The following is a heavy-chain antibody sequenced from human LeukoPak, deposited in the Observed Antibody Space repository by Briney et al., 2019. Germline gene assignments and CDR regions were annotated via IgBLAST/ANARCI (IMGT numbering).Heavy chain of an antibody. Sequence: GGSLRLSCAASGFTFSSYAMHWVRQAPGKGLEYVSAISSNGGSTYYADSVKGRFTISRDNSKNTLYLQMNSLRAEDTAVYYCARGGPIYCSGDSCYPGDYWGQGTLVTVSS. CDR1: GFTFSSYA. CDR2: ISSNGGST. D-gene: IGHD2-15*01. J-gene: IGHJ4*02. V-gene: IGHV3-64*02. CDR3: ARGGPIYCSGDSCYPGDY.